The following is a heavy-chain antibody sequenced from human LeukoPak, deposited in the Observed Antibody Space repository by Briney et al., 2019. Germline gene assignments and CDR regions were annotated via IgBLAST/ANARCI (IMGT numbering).Heavy chain of an antibody. CDR1: RFTFSSHP. Sequence: GGSLRLSCAASRFTFSSHPMSWVRLAPGKGLEWVSSIRGSGDSTYYADSVKGRFTISRDNTKNTLYLQMNSLRGDDTAVYYCAKSYSYYHMDDWGKGTSVTVSS. V-gene: IGHV3-23*01. CDR2: IRGSGDST. J-gene: IGHJ6*03. CDR3: AKSYSYYHMDD.